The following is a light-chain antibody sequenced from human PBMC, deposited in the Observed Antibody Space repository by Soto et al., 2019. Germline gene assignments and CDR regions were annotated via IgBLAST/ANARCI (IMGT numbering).Light chain of an antibody. Sequence: EMVVTQSPATLSVSPGARVPLSCRTSQDVSSKLAWYQQKPGQPPSRLIYGASTRATGIPARFSGSGSGTEFTLTISSLQPEDFATYYCQQSYTTPRTFGGGTKVDIK. CDR3: QQSYTTPRT. V-gene: IGKV3-15*01. J-gene: IGKJ4*01. CDR2: GAS. CDR1: QDVSSK.